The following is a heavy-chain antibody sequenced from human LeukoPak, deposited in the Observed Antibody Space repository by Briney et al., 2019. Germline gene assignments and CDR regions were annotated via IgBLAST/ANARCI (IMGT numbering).Heavy chain of an antibody. CDR3: AVGMRDGYNFYDY. Sequence: GASVKVSCKASGYTFTSYDINWVRQATGQGLEWMGWMNPNSGNTGYAQKFQGRVTITRNTSISTAYMELSSLRSEDTAVYYCAVGMRDGYNFYDYWGQGTLVTVSS. CDR1: GYTFTSYD. J-gene: IGHJ4*02. V-gene: IGHV1-8*03. CDR2: MNPNSGNT. D-gene: IGHD5-24*01.